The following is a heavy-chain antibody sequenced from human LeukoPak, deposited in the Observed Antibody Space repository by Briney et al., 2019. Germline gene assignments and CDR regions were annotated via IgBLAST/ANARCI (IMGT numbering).Heavy chain of an antibody. V-gene: IGHV4-59*08. CDR3: ARSPSTVNWFDP. Sequence: ASETLSLTCTVSGGSIGSYYWNWIRQPPGKGLEWIGYIYSSGNTNYNPSLKSRVTISVDTSENQFSLKLSSLTAADTAVYYCARSPSTVNWFDPWGQGTLVTVSS. J-gene: IGHJ5*02. CDR1: GGSIGSYY. CDR2: IYSSGNT. D-gene: IGHD2-2*01.